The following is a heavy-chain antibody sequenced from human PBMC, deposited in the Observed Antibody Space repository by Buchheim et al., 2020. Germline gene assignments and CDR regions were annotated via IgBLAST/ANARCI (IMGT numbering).Heavy chain of an antibody. V-gene: IGHV4-34*01. J-gene: IGHJ6*02. CDR2: INHGGTT. Sequence: QVQLHQWGAGLLKPSETLSLTCAVYGGSFSDYYWAWIRQPPGNGLEWIGEINHGGTTNYNPSLESRVTISVDTSKNQFSLKLSSVTAADTAVYYCARDGPGIAARPQGGMDVWGQGTT. CDR3: ARDGPGIAARPQGGMDV. D-gene: IGHD6-6*01. CDR1: GGSFSDYY.